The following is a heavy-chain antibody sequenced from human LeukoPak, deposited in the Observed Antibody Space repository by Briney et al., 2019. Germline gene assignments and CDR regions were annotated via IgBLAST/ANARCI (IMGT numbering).Heavy chain of an antibody. V-gene: IGHV3-23*01. CDR2: ISGSGGST. D-gene: IGHD2-8*01. CDR1: GFTFSSYA. J-gene: IGHJ3*02. Sequence: GGSLRLSCAASGFTFSSYAMSWVRQAPGKGLEWVAAISGSGGSTYYADSVKGRFTISRDNSKNTLYLQMNSLRAEDTAVYYCAKDVQEAVYAMGDAFDIWGQGTMVTVSS. CDR3: AKDVQEAVYAMGDAFDI.